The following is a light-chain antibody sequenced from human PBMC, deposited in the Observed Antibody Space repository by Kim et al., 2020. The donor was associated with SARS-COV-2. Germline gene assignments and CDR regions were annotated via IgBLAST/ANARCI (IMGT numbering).Light chain of an antibody. CDR1: ISNIESNY. J-gene: IGLJ1*01. Sequence: RISISCSGSISNIESNYVYWYQQLPGTAPKRLIYGNNRRPSGVPDRFSGSKSGTSASLAIRGLRSEDEADYYCAAWDDSLSGFYVFGTGTKVTVL. CDR3: AAWDDSLSGFYV. CDR2: GNN. V-gene: IGLV1-47*01.